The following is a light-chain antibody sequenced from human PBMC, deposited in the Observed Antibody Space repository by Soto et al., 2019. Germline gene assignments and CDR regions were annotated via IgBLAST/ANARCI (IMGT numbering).Light chain of an antibody. CDR1: QSVAKNY. J-gene: IGKJ4*01. Sequence: IVLTQSPGTLSLSPGERATHSCRASQSVAKNYLAWYQQKPGQTPRLLIYDASSRATGIPDRFSGSGSGTDFTLTISRLEPEDFAVFYCHQYAYSPLTFGGGTKVEIK. CDR3: HQYAYSPLT. V-gene: IGKV3-20*01. CDR2: DAS.